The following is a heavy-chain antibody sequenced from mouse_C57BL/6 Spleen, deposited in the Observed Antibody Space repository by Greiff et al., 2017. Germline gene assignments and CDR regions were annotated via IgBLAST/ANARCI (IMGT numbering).Heavy chain of an antibody. CDR2: IYPGDGDT. D-gene: IGHD1-1*01. CDR3: ARARTTVVAPNFDD. J-gene: IGHJ2*01. CDR1: GYAFSSSW. Sequence: QVQLQQSGPELVKPGASVKISCKASGYAFSSSWMNWVKQRPGKGLEWIGRIYPGDGDTNYNGKFKGKATLTADKSSSTAYMQLSSLTSEDAAVSVCARARTTVVAPNFDDWGQGTTLTVSS. V-gene: IGHV1-82*01.